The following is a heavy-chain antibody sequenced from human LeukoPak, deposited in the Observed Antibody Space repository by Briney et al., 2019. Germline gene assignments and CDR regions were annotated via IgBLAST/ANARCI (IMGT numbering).Heavy chain of an antibody. Sequence: PGGSLRLSCAASGFTFSSYSMNWVRQAPGKGLEWVSSISSSSSYIYYADSVKGRFTISRDNAKNSLYLQMNSLRAEDTAVYYCATAAGSGYEYYFDYWGRGTLVTVSS. CDR1: GFTFSSYS. CDR3: ATAAGSGYEYYFDY. D-gene: IGHD3-3*01. V-gene: IGHV3-21*01. CDR2: ISSSSSYI. J-gene: IGHJ4*02.